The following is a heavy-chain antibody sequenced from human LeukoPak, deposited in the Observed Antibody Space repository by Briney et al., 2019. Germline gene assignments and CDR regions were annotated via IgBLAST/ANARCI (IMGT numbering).Heavy chain of an antibody. J-gene: IGHJ6*02. D-gene: IGHD4-17*01. Sequence: PGGSLRLSCAASGFTFSDYYMSWIRQAPGKGLEWVSYISSSGSTIYYADSVKGRFTISRDNAKNSLYLQMNSLRAEDTAVYYCARSQQGDYEYYYYGMDVWGQGTTVTVSS. CDR3: ARSQQGDYEYYYYGMDV. V-gene: IGHV3-11*01. CDR2: ISSSGSTI. CDR1: GFTFSDYY.